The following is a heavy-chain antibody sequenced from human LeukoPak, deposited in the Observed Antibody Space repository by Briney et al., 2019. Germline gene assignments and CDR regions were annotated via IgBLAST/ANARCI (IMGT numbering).Heavy chain of an antibody. CDR1: GGSISSSSYY. V-gene: IGHV4-39*07. J-gene: IGHJ4*02. CDR2: IYYSGST. CDR3: ARSIQLYFDY. D-gene: IGHD5-18*01. Sequence: SETLSLTCTVSGGSISSSSYYWGLIRQPPGKGLEWIGSIYYSGSTYYSPSLKSRVTISVDTSKNQFSLKLSSVTAADTAVYYCARSIQLYFDYWGQGTLVTVSS.